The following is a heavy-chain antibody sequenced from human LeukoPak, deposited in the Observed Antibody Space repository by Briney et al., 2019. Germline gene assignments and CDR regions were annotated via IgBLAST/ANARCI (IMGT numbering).Heavy chain of an antibody. CDR1: GGSFSGYY. V-gene: IGHV4-34*01. CDR2: INHSGST. J-gene: IGHJ6*03. Sequence: SETLSLTCAVYGGSFSGYYWSWIRQPPGKGLEWIGEINHSGSTNYNPSLKSRVTISVDTSKNQFSLKLSSVTAADTAVYYCARGVRDYMDVWGKGTKVTVSS. CDR3: ARGVRDYMDV.